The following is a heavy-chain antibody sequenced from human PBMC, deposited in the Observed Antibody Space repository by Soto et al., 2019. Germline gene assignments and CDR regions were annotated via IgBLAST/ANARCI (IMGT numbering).Heavy chain of an antibody. Sequence: GASVKVSCKASGYTFTSYGISWVRQAPGQGLEWMGWISAYNGNTNYAQKLQGRVTMTTDTSTSTAYMELRSLRSDDTAVYYCATDDAYCSSTSCPRNYFDHWGQGTLVTVSS. CDR1: GYTFTSYG. CDR2: ISAYNGNT. V-gene: IGHV1-18*01. J-gene: IGHJ4*02. CDR3: ATDDAYCSSTSCPRNYFDH. D-gene: IGHD2-2*01.